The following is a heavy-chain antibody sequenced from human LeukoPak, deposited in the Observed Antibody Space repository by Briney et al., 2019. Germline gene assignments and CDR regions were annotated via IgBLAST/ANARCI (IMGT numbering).Heavy chain of an antibody. V-gene: IGHV5-10-1*01. CDR2: IDPSDSYT. D-gene: IGHD3-10*01. Sequence: GESLKISGKGSEYSFTSYWITWARQMPGKGLEWMGRIDPSDSYTSYSPPFQGHVTISADKSINTAYLQWSSLKASDTAMYYCARHFYGSGDPTFDYWGKGNLVSVS. CDR1: EYSFTSYW. J-gene: IGHJ4*02. CDR3: ARHFYGSGDPTFDY.